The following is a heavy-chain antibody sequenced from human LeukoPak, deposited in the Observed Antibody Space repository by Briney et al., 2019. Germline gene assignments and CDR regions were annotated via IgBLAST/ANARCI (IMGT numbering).Heavy chain of an antibody. D-gene: IGHD3-10*02. CDR3: VMSVVSSDAFDI. J-gene: IGHJ3*02. CDR2: ISASGGDT. CDR1: GFTFSSYA. V-gene: IGHV3-23*01. Sequence: PGGSLRLSCAASGFTFSSYAMSWVRQAPGKGLEWVSVISASGGDTYYADSVKGRFTISRDNSKNTLYLQMNSLRAEDTAVYYCVMSVVSSDAFDIWGQGTMVTVSS.